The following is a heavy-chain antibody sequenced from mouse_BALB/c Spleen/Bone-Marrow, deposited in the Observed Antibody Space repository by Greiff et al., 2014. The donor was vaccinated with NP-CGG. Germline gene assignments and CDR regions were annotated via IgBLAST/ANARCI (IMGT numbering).Heavy chain of an antibody. J-gene: IGHJ4*01. D-gene: IGHD2-1*01. V-gene: IGHV2-9*02. CDR1: GFSLTSYG. Sequence: VQVVESGPGLVAPSQSLSITCTVSGFSLTSYGVHWVRQPPGKGLEWLGVIWAGGSTNYNSALMSRLSINKDNSKSQVFLKMNSLQTDDTAMYYCARDRGRNFYAMDYWGQGTSVTVSS. CDR3: ARDRGRNFYAMDY. CDR2: IWAGGST.